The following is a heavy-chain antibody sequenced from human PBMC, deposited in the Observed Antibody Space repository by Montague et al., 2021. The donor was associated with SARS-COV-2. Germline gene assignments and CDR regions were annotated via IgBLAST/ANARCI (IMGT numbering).Heavy chain of an antibody. D-gene: IGHD7-27*01. CDR3: ARSTGHFDC. V-gene: IGHV3-48*02. J-gene: IGHJ4*02. CDR1: GFTFSIYS. Sequence: SLRLSCAASGFTFSIYSMNWVRQAPGKGLEWVSYITGTSSLVHYADSVKGRFTISRDNAQNSLYLQMNSLRDEDTAVYYCARSTGHFDCWGLGTLVTVSS. CDR2: ITGTSSLV.